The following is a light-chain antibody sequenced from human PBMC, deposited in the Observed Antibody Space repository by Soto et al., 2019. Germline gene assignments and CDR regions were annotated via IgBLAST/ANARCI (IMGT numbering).Light chain of an antibody. V-gene: IGLV2-14*01. CDR2: EGS. J-gene: IGLJ1*01. CDR3: FSFTTDWTHV. CDR1: SSDIGAYNY. Sequence: HSALTQPASVSGSPGQSITISCTGSSSDIGAYNYVSWFQHYPGKAPKLIISEGSNRPSCVSNFFSGSQSTPAASLTILGLQTEDEADYFCFSFTTDWTHVFGTGTKVTVL.